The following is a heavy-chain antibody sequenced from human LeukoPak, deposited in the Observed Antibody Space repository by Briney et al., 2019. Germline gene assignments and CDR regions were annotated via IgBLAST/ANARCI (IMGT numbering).Heavy chain of an antibody. D-gene: IGHD3-22*01. V-gene: IGHV4-4*02. CDR2: VHPSEGT. CDR3: ATYYDRSGHKLDY. J-gene: IGHJ4*02. Sequence: SETLSLTCAVSGGSVSHSNWWTWVRQSPGKGLEWIGEVHPSEGTNYNPSLKSRVTISLDKSKNQFSLELNSVTAADTAIYYCATYYDRSGHKLDYWGQGTLVTVS. CDR1: GGSVSHSNW.